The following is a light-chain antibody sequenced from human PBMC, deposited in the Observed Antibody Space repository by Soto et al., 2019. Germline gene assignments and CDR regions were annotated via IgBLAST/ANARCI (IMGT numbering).Light chain of an antibody. Sequence: QSVLTQPPSVSGAPGQRVTISCTGSGSNIGAGYDIHWYQQVPGTAPKPLIYANTNRASGVPDRFSGSKSGTSASLAITGLQAEDEADYSCQSYDTSLSGYVFGPGTKVTVL. CDR3: QSYDTSLSGYV. V-gene: IGLV1-40*01. CDR2: ANT. J-gene: IGLJ1*01. CDR1: GSNIGAGYD.